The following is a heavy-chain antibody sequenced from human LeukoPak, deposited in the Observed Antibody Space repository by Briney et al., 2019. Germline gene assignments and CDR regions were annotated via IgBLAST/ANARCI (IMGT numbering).Heavy chain of an antibody. CDR3: AGLDYGSGNDY. J-gene: IGHJ4*02. CDR1: GITFSSNW. V-gene: IGHV3-7*01. Sequence: PGGSLRLSCVVSGITFSSNWMSWVRQAPGKGLEWVANIKQDGSEKYYVDSVKGRFTISRDNAKNSLYLQMNSLRAEDTAVYYCAGLDYGSGNDYWGQGTLVTVSS. CDR2: IKQDGSEK. D-gene: IGHD3-10*01.